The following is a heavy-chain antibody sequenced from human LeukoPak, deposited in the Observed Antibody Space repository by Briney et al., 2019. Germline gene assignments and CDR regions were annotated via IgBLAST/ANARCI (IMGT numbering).Heavy chain of an antibody. CDR2: IRSKANSYAT. CDR1: GFIFSGSA. CDR3: TRHGATTVTDC. D-gene: IGHD4-17*01. Sequence: GGSLKLSCAASGFIFSGSAMHWVRQASGKGLEWVGRIRSKANSYATAYAASVKGRFTISRDDSKNTAYLQMNSLKIEDTAVYYCTRHGATTVTDCWGQGTLVTVSS. J-gene: IGHJ4*02. V-gene: IGHV3-73*01.